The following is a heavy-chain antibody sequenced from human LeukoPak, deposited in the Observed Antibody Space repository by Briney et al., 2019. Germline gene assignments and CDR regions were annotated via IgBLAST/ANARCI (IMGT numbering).Heavy chain of an antibody. CDR2: ISYDGSKK. CDR1: GFTFSSYA. CDR3: ARDLGVFHYYYYGMDV. V-gene: IGHV3-30*04. J-gene: IGHJ6*02. Sequence: GRSLRLSCAASGFTFSSYAMPWVRQAPGKGLEWVAVISYDGSKKYYADSVKGRFTISRDNSKNTLYLQMNSLRAEDTAVYYCARDLGVFHYYYYGMDVWGQGTAVTVSS. D-gene: IGHD3-16*01.